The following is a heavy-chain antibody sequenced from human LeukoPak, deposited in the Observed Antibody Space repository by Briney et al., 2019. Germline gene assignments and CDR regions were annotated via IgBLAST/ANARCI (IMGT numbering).Heavy chain of an antibody. V-gene: IGHV1-3*01. CDR3: ARDGRYCGSTSCRLNWFDP. D-gene: IGHD2-2*01. CDR1: GYTFTNYV. CDR2: INAGNGDT. J-gene: IGHJ5*02. Sequence: ASVKVSCKASGYTFTNYVVHWVRQAPGQRPEWMGWINAGNGDTKYSQNFQGRVTITRDTSASTAYMELSSLTSVDTALYYCARDGRYCGSTSCRLNWFDPWGQGTLVTVSS.